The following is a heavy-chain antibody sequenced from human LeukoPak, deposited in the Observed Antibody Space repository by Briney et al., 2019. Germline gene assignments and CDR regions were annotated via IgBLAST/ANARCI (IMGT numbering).Heavy chain of an antibody. CDR1: GFTFSSYA. CDR3: ARAQAGSWYGAY. Sequence: GGSLRLSCAASGFTFSSYAMSWVRQAPGKGLEWVSAISGSGGSTYCADSVKGRFTISRDNAKNSLYLQMNSLRAEDTAVYYCARAQAGSWYGAYWGQGTLVTVSS. V-gene: IGHV3-23*01. CDR2: ISGSGGST. D-gene: IGHD6-13*01. J-gene: IGHJ4*02.